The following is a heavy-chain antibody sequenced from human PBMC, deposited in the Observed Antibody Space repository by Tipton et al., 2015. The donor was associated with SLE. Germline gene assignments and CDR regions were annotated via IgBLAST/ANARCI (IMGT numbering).Heavy chain of an antibody. J-gene: IGHJ6*03. V-gene: IGHV4-39*07. CDR3: AREDYYMDV. CDR1: GGSISSSNYY. Sequence: TLSLTCTVYGGSISSSNYYWSWLRQSPGTALEWIGRISYSGNTYYNPSLKSRVTISIDTSKNQFSLKLTSVTAADTAVYYCAREDYYMDVWGKGTTVTVSS. CDR2: ISYSGNT.